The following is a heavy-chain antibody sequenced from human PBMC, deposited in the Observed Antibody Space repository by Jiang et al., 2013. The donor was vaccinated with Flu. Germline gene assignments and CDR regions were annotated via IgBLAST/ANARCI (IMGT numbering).Heavy chain of an antibody. CDR3: ARERGVATRVFDY. V-gene: IGHV1-69*01. CDR2: IIPIFGTA. D-gene: IGHD5-12*01. Sequence: TFSSYAISWVRQAPGQGLEWMGGIIPIFGTANYAQKFQGRVTITADESTSTAYMELSSLRSEDTAVYYCARERGVATRVFDYWGQGTLVTVSS. CDR1: TFSSYA. J-gene: IGHJ4*02.